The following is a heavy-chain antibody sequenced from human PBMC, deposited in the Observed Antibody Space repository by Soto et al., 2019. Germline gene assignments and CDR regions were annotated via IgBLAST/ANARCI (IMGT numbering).Heavy chain of an antibody. D-gene: IGHD2-2*02. CDR2: ISYDGSNK. CDR3: ARDGLGYCSSTSCYSFDY. Sequence: ESGGGVVQPGRSLRLSCAASGFTFSSYAMHWVRQAPGKGLEWVAVISYDGSNKYYADSVKGRFTISRDNSKNTLYLQMNSLRAEDTAVYYCARDGLGYCSSTSCYSFDYWGQGTLVTVSS. V-gene: IGHV3-30-3*01. J-gene: IGHJ4*02. CDR1: GFTFSSYA.